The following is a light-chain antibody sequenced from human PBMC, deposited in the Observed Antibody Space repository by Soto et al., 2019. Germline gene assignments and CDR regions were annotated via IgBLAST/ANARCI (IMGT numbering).Light chain of an antibody. Sequence: DIQMTQSPSSVSASVGDRVTITCRASQDISSWLAWYQQKPGKAPTLLIYAASSLQSGVPSRFSGSGSGTDFTLTISSLQPEDFTTYFCQQTNSFPLTFGGGTKVDIK. V-gene: IGKV1-12*01. CDR3: QQTNSFPLT. CDR1: QDISSW. J-gene: IGKJ4*01. CDR2: AAS.